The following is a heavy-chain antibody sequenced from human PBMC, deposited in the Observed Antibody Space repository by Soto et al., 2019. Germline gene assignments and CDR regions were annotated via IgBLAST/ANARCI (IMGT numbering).Heavy chain of an antibody. J-gene: IGHJ6*02. V-gene: IGHV4-39*01. D-gene: IGHD2-2*01. CDR3: GSDFYCCSTSCTTYGMAL. Sequence: SEPLSLTCIVYGRSISSSGYYWGWIRQPPGKGLEWIASMYYNVGTYYNPSLKSRVTISVDTSANQFSLELSSVTAADTAVYYRGSDFYCCSTSCTTYGMALWGRG. CDR2: MYYNVGT. CDR1: GRSISSSGYY.